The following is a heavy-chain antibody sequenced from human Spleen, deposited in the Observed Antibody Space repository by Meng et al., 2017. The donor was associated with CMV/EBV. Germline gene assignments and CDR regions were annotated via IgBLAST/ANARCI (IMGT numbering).Heavy chain of an antibody. Sequence: GESLKISCAASGFTFKNFAMSWVRQAPGKGLEWVSAISGSGDITYYTDSVKGRLTVSRDNSKNTLYLQINSLRVEDTAVYYCAKDEAVDAISPFDYWGQGTLVTVSS. CDR3: AKDEAVDAISPFDY. D-gene: IGHD3-9*01. CDR1: GFTFKNFA. V-gene: IGHV3-23*01. J-gene: IGHJ4*02. CDR2: ISGSGDIT.